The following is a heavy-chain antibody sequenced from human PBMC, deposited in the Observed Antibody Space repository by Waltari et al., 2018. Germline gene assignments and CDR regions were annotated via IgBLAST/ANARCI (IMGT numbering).Heavy chain of an antibody. CDR3: ARDHSVVTAYYYYGMDV. J-gene: IGHJ6*02. CDR1: GFPFSSSS. V-gene: IGHV3-21*01. CDR2: ISSSSTYI. Sequence: EVQLVESGGGLVKPGESLRLSCAASGFPFSSSSMNWVRQAPGKGLEWVSSISSSSTYIYYADSVKGRFTISRDNPKKSLYLQMNSLRAEDTAVYYCARDHSVVTAYYYYGMDVWGQGTTVTVSS. D-gene: IGHD3-22*01.